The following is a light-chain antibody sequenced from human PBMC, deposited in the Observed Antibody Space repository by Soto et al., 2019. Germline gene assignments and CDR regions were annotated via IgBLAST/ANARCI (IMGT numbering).Light chain of an antibody. CDR3: QQYGSSPLT. V-gene: IGKV3-20*01. J-gene: IGKJ4*01. CDR1: QSISGRY. Sequence: PGERASLSCMASQSISGRYLAWYQQKPGQAPRLLIYDASSRATGIPDRFSGSGSGTDFILTISRLEPDDFAVYYCQQYGSSPLTFGGGTKVEIK. CDR2: DAS.